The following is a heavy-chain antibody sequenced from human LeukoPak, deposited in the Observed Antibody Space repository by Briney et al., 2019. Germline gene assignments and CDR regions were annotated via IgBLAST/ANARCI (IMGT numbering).Heavy chain of an antibody. V-gene: IGHV1-46*01. CDR3: ARVDTILWRSPPFDF. CDR1: GYTFTTYF. J-gene: IGHJ4*02. D-gene: IGHD2-21*01. CDR2: INPSGGST. Sequence: GAPVKVSCKASGYTFTTYFMHWVRQAPGQGLEWMAIINPSGGSTTYAQKFEGRITVTGDTSTSTVYLELSSLRSEDTAVYYCARVDTILWRSPPFDFWGQGTLVTVAS.